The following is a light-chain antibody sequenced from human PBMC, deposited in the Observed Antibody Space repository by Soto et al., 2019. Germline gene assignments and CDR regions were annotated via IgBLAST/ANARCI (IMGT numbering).Light chain of an antibody. CDR1: SSDVGVYNY. J-gene: IGLJ3*02. CDR3: CSHAGSYTWV. CDR2: DDT. Sequence: QSALTQPRSVSGSPGQSVTISCTGTSSDVGVYNYVSWYEHHPGKAPKLIIYDDTKRPSGVPDRFSGSKSGNTASLTISGLQAEDEDDYYCCSHAGSYTWVFGGGTKLTVL. V-gene: IGLV2-11*01.